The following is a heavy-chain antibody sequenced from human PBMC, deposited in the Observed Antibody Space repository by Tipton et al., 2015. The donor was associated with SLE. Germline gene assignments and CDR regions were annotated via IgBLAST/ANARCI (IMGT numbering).Heavy chain of an antibody. J-gene: IGHJ6*02. Sequence: TLSLTCTVSGGSISSSSYYWGWIRQPPGKGLEWIGSIYYSGSTYYNPSLKSRVTISVDTSKNQFSLKLSSVTAADTAVHYCARRGGGSYYYYYGMDVWGQGTTVTVSS. CDR3: ARRGGGSYYYYYGMDV. V-gene: IGHV4-39*07. CDR2: IYYSGST. CDR1: GGSISSSSYY. D-gene: IGHD3-10*01.